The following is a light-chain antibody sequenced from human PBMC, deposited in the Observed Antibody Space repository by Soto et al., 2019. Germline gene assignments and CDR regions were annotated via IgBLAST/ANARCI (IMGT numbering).Light chain of an antibody. CDR1: QSVSSTY. CDR2: GAS. J-gene: IGKJ1*01. Sequence: EIVLTPSPGTLSLSPGERATLSCRASQSVSSTYLAWYQHKLGQAPRLLIYGASSKASGIPDRFSGSGSGTDFTLTISRLEPEDFAVYYCQQYGSSPRSFGQGTKVDIK. CDR3: QQYGSSPRS. V-gene: IGKV3-20*01.